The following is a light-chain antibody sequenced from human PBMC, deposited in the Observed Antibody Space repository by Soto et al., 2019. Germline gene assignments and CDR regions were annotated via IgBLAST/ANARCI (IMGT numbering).Light chain of an antibody. CDR1: SSDVGGYNY. V-gene: IGLV2-14*01. J-gene: IGLJ3*02. Sequence: QSALTQPASVSGFPGQSITISCTGTSSDVGGYNYVSWYQQHPGKAPKLMIYEVSNRPSGVSNRFSGSKSGNTASLTISGLQAEDEADYYRSSYTSSSTRVFGGGTKVTVL. CDR3: SSYTSSSTRV. CDR2: EVS.